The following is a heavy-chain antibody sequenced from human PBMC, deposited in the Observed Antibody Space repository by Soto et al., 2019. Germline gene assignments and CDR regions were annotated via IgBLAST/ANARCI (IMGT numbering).Heavy chain of an antibody. Sequence: ASVKFYCKASGYTFTGYYMHWVRQATGQGLEWMGWMNPGSGDTGYAQKFQGRVTMTRDISIATAYMELSSLRSDDTAIYYCARMATFGSLNWFDPWGQGTLVTVSS. CDR1: GYTFTGYY. CDR2: MNPGSGDT. D-gene: IGHD3-16*01. CDR3: ARMATFGSLNWFDP. V-gene: IGHV1-2*02. J-gene: IGHJ5*02.